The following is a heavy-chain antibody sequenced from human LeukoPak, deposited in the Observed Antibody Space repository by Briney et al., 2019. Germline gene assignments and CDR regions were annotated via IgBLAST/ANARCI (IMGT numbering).Heavy chain of an antibody. V-gene: IGHV3-20*04. J-gene: IGHJ4*02. D-gene: IGHD3-22*01. CDR3: ARVRYYDSSGYSLFDY. CDR2: INWNGGST. Sequence: GGSLRLSCAAYGFTFDDYGVSWVRQAPGKGLEWVSGINWNGGSTGYADSVKGRFTISRDNAKNSLYLQMNSLRAEDTAVYYCARVRYYDSSGYSLFDYWGQGTLVTVSS. CDR1: GFTFDDYG.